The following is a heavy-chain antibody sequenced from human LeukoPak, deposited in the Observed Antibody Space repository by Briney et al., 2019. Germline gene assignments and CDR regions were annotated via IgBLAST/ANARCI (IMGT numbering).Heavy chain of an antibody. Sequence: GGSLRLSCAASGFTFSSYSMNWVRQAPGKGLEWVSYISRSSSTIYYADSVKGRFTISRDNAKNSLYLQMSSLRAEDTAVYYCAKDERNWNYNLASQTYDWGQGTLVTVSS. D-gene: IGHD1-7*01. CDR1: GFTFSSYS. J-gene: IGHJ4*02. CDR3: AKDERNWNYNLASQTYD. V-gene: IGHV3-48*04. CDR2: ISRSSSTI.